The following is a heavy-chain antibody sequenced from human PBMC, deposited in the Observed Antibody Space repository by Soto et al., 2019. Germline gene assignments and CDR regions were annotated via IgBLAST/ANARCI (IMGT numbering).Heavy chain of an antibody. CDR1: GGSMSGYY. CDR3: ARSGHSFGGVV. V-gene: IGHV4-59*01. D-gene: IGHD3-16*01. J-gene: IGHJ4*02. CDR2: IFYTGST. Sequence: ETLCLTCPVSGGSMSGYYCSWIRQPPGKGLEYIGYIFYTGSTSYNASLTSRVAISLDTHNNQIYLKLKSVTAADTAVFYCARSGHSFGGVVWGQGILVTVS.